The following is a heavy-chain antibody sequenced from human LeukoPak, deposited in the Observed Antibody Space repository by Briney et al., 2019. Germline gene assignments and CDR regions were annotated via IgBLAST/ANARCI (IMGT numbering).Heavy chain of an antibody. Sequence: SQTLSLTCTVSGGSISSGGYYWSWIRQHPGKGLEWIGYIYYSGSTYYNPSLKSRVTISVDTSKNQFSLKLSSVTAEDTAVYYCASSTGYSSGWAVDYWGQGTLVTVSS. V-gene: IGHV4-31*03. J-gene: IGHJ4*02. CDR3: ASSTGYSSGWAVDY. CDR2: IYYSGST. D-gene: IGHD6-19*01. CDR1: GGSISSGGYY.